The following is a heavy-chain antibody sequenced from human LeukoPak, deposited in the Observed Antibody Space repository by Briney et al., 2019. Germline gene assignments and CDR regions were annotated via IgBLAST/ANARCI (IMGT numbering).Heavy chain of an antibody. CDR1: GGSFSGYY. D-gene: IGHD3-10*01. J-gene: IGHJ4*02. CDR2: INHSGST. CDR3: ARGGQVVRFFDY. Sequence: SETLSLTCAVYGGSFSGYYWSWIRQPPGKGLEWIGEINHSGSTNYNPSLKSRVTISVDTSKNQFSLKQSSVTAADTAVYYCARGGQVVRFFDYWGQGTLVTVSS. V-gene: IGHV4-34*01.